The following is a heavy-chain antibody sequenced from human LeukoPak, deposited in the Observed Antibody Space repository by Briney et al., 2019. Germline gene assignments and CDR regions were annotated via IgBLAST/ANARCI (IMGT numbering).Heavy chain of an antibody. V-gene: IGHV1-2*02. Sequence: ASVKVSCKASGYTFTSYGISWVRQAPGQGLEWMGWINPNSGGTNYAQKFQGRVTMTRDTSISTAYMELSRLRSDDTAVYYCARARRVPSNFDYWGQGTLVTVSS. D-gene: IGHD3-10*01. CDR2: INPNSGGT. CDR1: GYTFTSYG. CDR3: ARARRVPSNFDY. J-gene: IGHJ4*02.